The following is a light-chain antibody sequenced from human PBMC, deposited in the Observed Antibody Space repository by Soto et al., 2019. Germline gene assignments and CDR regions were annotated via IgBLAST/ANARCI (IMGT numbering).Light chain of an antibody. V-gene: IGLV1-40*01. CDR2: TNH. J-gene: IGLJ2*01. Sequence: QSVLTQPPSVSGAPGQRVTISCTGSSSNIGAGYDVHWYQQRPGTAPKLLIYTNHQRPSGVPDRFSGSKSGTSASLAISGLRSEDEANFYCAAWDDSLNAVVFGGGTKLTVL. CDR3: AAWDDSLNAVV. CDR1: SSNIGAGYD.